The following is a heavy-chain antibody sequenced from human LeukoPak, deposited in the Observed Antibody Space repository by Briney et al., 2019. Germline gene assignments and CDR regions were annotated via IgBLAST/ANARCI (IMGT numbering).Heavy chain of an antibody. D-gene: IGHD3-10*01. CDR1: GGSISGSTSY. CDR3: SRYDSDTGDFDP. Sequence: SETLSLTCTVSGGSISGSTSYWGWIRQSPGKGLEWIGLLNYSGTTYYNPSFKSRVSISIDRSRTQFSLELSSATAADTAFYYCSRYDSDTGDFDPWGQGTLVTISS. CDR2: LNYSGTT. V-gene: IGHV4-39*07. J-gene: IGHJ5*02.